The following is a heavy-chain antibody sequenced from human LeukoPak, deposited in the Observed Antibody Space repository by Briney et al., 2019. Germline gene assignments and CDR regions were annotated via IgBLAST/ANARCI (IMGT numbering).Heavy chain of an antibody. CDR2: ISSGVST. V-gene: IGHV3-53*01. D-gene: IGHD1-14*01. CDR1: GFTVSNNF. CDR3: ARDYNLGAGDY. J-gene: IGHJ4*02. Sequence: GGSLRLSCAASGFTVSNNFMSWVRQAPGKGLEWVSVISSGVSTNYADSVKGRFTISRDSSRNTLYLQMNSLRAEDTAVYYCARDYNLGAGDYWGQGTLVTVSS.